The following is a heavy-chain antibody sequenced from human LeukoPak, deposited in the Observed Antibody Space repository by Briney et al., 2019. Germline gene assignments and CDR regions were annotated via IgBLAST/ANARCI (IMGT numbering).Heavy chain of an antibody. CDR2: IRRSSRTI. J-gene: IGHJ5*02. V-gene: IGHV3-48*01. D-gene: IGHD2-2*02. CDR1: GFTFSSYS. CDR3: ARDGLVPAAIAPSWFDP. Sequence: TGGSLRLSCAASGFTFSSYSMNWVRRAPGEGLEWVSYIRRSSRTIYYADSVKGQFTITRDKAKNSLYRQMNSLIAEDTAVYYCARDGLVPAAIAPSWFDPWGQGTLVTVSS.